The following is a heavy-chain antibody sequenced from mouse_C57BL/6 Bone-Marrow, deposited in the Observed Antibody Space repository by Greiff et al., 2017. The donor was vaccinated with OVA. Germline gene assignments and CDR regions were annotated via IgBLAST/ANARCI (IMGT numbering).Heavy chain of an antibody. CDR3: AREGYYYGSSYGYFDY. Sequence: EVHLAESEGGLVQPGSSMKLSCTASGFTFSDYYMAWVRQVPEKGLEWVANINYDGSSTYYLDSLKSRFIISRDNAKNILYLQMSSLKSEDTATYYCAREGYYYGSSYGYFDYWGQGTTLTVSS. CDR2: INYDGSST. D-gene: IGHD1-1*01. V-gene: IGHV5-16*01. CDR1: GFTFSDYY. J-gene: IGHJ2*01.